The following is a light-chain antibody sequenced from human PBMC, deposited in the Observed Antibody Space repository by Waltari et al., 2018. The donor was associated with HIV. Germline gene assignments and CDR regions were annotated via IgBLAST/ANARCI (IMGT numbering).Light chain of an antibody. Sequence: DIVMTQSPDSLAVSLGERTTINCTSSRTVFYSSDNRNYLAWYLQRPGQSPKVLIFWASTGAYGVPGRFSGSGSGTDFSLTLSSLQADDVGIYYCQQYFSVPPTFGGGTKVEI. CDR1: RTVFYSSDNRNY. V-gene: IGKV4-1*01. CDR3: QQYFSVPPT. J-gene: IGKJ4*01. CDR2: WAS.